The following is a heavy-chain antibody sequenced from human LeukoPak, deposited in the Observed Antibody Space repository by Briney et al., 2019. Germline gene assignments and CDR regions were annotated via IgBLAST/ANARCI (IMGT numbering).Heavy chain of an antibody. J-gene: IGHJ4*02. CDR2: IYYSGST. V-gene: IGHV4-39*01. CDR1: GGSISSSSYY. D-gene: IGHD3-10*01. CDR3: ARLLDYYGSGSSDY. Sequence: SETLSLTCTVPGGSISSSSYYWGWIRQPPGKGLEWIGSIYYSGSTYYNPSLKSRVTISVDTSKNQFSLKLSSVTAADTAVYYCARLLDYYGSGSSDYWGQGTLVTVSS.